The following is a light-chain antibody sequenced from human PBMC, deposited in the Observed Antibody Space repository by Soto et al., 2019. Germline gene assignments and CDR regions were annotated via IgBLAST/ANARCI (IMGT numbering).Light chain of an antibody. V-gene: IGKV1-5*01. Sequence: DIQMTQSPSTLSASVGDRVSITCRASQSISNFLAWYQQKPGQAPQLLIYDVSSLETGVPSRFSGSASGTEFTLTISSLQPDDFATYYCQQYNSYSPLTFGGGTKVEI. CDR2: DVS. J-gene: IGKJ4*01. CDR1: QSISNF. CDR3: QQYNSYSPLT.